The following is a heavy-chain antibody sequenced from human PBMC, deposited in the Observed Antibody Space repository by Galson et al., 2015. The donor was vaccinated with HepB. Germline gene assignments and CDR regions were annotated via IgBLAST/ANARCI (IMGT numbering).Heavy chain of an antibody. Sequence: SLRLSCAASGFTFSSYAMHWVRQAPGKGLEWVALISYEGNDKYYADSLKGRLTISRDNSKNTLSLQMNSLRAEDTAVYYCAKDGLGITRIVVVITYHWYVERWGRGTLVTVSS. J-gene: IGHJ2*01. CDR1: GFTFSSYA. CDR2: ISYEGNDK. D-gene: IGHD3-22*01. V-gene: IGHV3-30*04. CDR3: AKDGLGITRIVVVITYHWYVER.